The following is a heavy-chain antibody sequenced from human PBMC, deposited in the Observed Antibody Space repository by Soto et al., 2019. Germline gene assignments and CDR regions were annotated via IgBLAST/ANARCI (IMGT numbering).Heavy chain of an antibody. CDR2: ISSTGAYT. CDR3: ARDPSRRSPPDY. Sequence: QVQVVESGGDLVRPGGALRLSCVASGFPFSDYYMTWFRQAPGKGPEWVAYISSTGAYTDYADSVKGRFTIIRDNNMNSGFLQMSSLTEEDTGIYYCARDPSRRSPPDYWGQGTLVTVSS. J-gene: IGHJ4*02. V-gene: IGHV3-11*05. CDR1: GFPFSDYY.